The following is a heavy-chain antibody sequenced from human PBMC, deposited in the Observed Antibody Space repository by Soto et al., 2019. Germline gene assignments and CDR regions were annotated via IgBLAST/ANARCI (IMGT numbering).Heavy chain of an antibody. Sequence: PXESLKICCKGYGYSFTSYWIGWVRQIPGKGLEWMGIIYPGDSDTRYSPSFQGQVTISADKSISTAYLQWSSLKASDTAMYYCARPAYSGYEMDHNWFDPWGQGTLVTVSS. J-gene: IGHJ5*02. CDR2: IYPGDSDT. V-gene: IGHV5-51*01. D-gene: IGHD5-12*01. CDR3: ARPAYSGYEMDHNWFDP. CDR1: GYSFTSYW.